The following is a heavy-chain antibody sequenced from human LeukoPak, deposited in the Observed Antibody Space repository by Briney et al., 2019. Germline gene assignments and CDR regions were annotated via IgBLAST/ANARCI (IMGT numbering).Heavy chain of an antibody. V-gene: IGHV3-64*01. J-gene: IGHJ5*02. Sequence: PGGSLRLSCAASGFTFSSYAMHWVRQAPGKGLEYVSAISSNGGSTYYANSVKGRFTISRDNSKNTLYLQMGSLRAEDMAVYYCAKGGYSSSWRVTGPWGQGTLVTVSS. CDR3: AKGGYSSSWRVTGP. CDR1: GFTFSSYA. CDR2: ISSNGGST. D-gene: IGHD6-13*01.